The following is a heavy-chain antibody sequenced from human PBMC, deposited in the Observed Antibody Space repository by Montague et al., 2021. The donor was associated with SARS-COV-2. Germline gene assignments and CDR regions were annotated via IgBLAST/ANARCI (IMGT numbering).Heavy chain of an antibody. CDR1: GFTFSSYW. Sequence: SLRLSCAASGFTFSSYWMHWVRQAPGKGLVWVSRIDTHGSTTNYADSVKGRFTISRDNAKNTLYLQMNSLRAEDTAVYYCARRENHALDIWGQGTMVTVSS. V-gene: IGHV3-74*01. CDR2: IDTHGSTT. CDR3: ARRENHALDI. J-gene: IGHJ3*02. D-gene: IGHD1-14*01.